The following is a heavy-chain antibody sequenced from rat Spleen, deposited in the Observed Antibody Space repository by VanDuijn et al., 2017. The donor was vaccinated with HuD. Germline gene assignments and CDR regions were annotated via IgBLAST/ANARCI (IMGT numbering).Heavy chain of an antibody. CDR2: IWNAVGT. J-gene: IGHJ2*01. Sequence: QVQLKESGPGLVQPSQTLSLTCSVAGFSPTDYNVHWVRQPPGKVLEGRGVIWNAVGTRYNSALKSRLSISRDTSKNQVFLKMNSLQTEDTATYYCARDWSYNSGFDYWGQGVMVTVSS. CDR3: ARDWSYNSGFDY. V-gene: IGHV2-41*01. CDR1: GFSPTDYN. D-gene: IGHD4-3*01.